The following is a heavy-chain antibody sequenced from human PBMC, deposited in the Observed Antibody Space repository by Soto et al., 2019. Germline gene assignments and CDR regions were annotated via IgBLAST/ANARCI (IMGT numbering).Heavy chain of an antibody. CDR1: DASITSTRHY. CDR3: ARLVARYGSSTGWFDP. D-gene: IGHD6-6*01. Sequence: PSETLSLTCTVSDASITSTRHYWVWIRQPPGKGLDWIGSIYHGGTTYYNLSLKTRVTISVDTPKNQFSLRLRSVTAADTAVYFCARLVARYGSSTGWFDPWGQGALVTVSS. V-gene: IGHV4-39*01. CDR2: IYHGGTT. J-gene: IGHJ5*02.